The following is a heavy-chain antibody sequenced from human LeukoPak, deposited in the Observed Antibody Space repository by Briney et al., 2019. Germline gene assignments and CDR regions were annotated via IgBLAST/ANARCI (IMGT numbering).Heavy chain of an antibody. CDR3: ASYRRVPGIAAAGPFDY. J-gene: IGHJ4*02. CDR1: GGTFSSYA. CDR2: IIPIFGTA. Sequence: GASVKVSCKASGGTFSSYAISWVRQAPGQGLEWMGGIIPIFGTANYAQKFQGRVTITADESTSTAYMELSSLRSEDTAVYYCASYRRVPGIAAAGPFDYWGQGTLVTVSS. V-gene: IGHV1-69*13. D-gene: IGHD6-13*01.